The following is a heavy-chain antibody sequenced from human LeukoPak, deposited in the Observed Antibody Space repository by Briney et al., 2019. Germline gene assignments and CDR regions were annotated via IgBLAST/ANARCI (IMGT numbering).Heavy chain of an antibody. CDR1: GYTFTSYD. CDR2: MNPNSGNT. Sequence: GASVKVSCKASGYTFTSYDINWVRQATGQGLEWMGWMNPNSGNTGYAQKFQGRVAMTRNTSISTAYMELSSLRSEDTAVYYCARVCSGGSCYSGWYFDLWGRGTLVTVSS. V-gene: IGHV1-8*02. D-gene: IGHD2-15*01. CDR3: ARVCSGGSCYSGWYFDL. J-gene: IGHJ2*01.